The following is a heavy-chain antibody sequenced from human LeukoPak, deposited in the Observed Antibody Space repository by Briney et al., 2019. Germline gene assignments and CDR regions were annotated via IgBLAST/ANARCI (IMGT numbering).Heavy chain of an antibody. Sequence: GGSPRLSCAASGFTFSSYGMHWVRQAPGKGLEWVAVISYDGSNKYYADSVKGRFTISRDNSKNTLYLQMNSLRAEDTAVYYCAKDTSGWYMTFDYWGQGTLVTVSS. CDR1: GFTFSSYG. CDR2: ISYDGSNK. V-gene: IGHV3-30*18. D-gene: IGHD6-19*01. J-gene: IGHJ4*02. CDR3: AKDTSGWYMTFDY.